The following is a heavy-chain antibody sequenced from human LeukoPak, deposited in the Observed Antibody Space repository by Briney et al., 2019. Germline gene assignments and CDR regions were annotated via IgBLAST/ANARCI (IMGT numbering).Heavy chain of an antibody. CDR1: GFTFSSYA. CDR3: ARDASGSYYDH. J-gene: IGHJ5*02. V-gene: IGHV3-23*01. Sequence: GGSLRLSCAASGFTFSSYAMSWVRQAPGKGLEWVSAISGSGGSTYYADSVKGLFTISRDNAKNSLYLQMDSLRADDTAMYYCARDASGSYYDHWGQGTLVTVSS. CDR2: ISGSGGST. D-gene: IGHD1-26*01.